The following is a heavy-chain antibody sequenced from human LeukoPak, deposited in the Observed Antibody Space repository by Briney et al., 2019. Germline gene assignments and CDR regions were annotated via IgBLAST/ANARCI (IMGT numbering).Heavy chain of an antibody. CDR1: GGTFSSYA. CDR3: ARSGFSGYAFGHNFDY. CDR2: SIPIFGTA. V-gene: IGHV1-69*13. D-gene: IGHD6-25*01. J-gene: IGHJ4*02. Sequence: SVKVSCKASGGTFSSYAISWVRQPPGQGLEWMGGSIPIFGTANYAQKFQGRVTITADESTSTAYMELSSLRSEDTAVYYCARSGFSGYAFGHNFDYWGQGTLVTVSS.